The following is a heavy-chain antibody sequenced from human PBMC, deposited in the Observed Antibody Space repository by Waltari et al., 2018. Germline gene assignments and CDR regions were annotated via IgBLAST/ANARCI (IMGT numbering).Heavy chain of an antibody. CDR1: GFTFSSYA. J-gene: IGHJ6*02. Sequence: QVQLVESGGGVVQPGRSLRLSCAASGFTFSSYAMHWVRQAPGKGLEWVAVISYDGINEDDADSVKGRFTISRDNSKNTLYLQMNSLRAEDTAVFYCARTALAYYYYGMDVWGQGTTVTVSS. CDR3: ARTALAYYYYGMDV. CDR2: ISYDGINE. V-gene: IGHV3-30-3*01.